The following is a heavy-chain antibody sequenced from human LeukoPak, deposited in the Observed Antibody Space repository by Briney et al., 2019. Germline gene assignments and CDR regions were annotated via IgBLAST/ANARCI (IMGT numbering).Heavy chain of an antibody. V-gene: IGHV5-51*01. CDR2: IYPGDSDT. J-gene: IGHJ4*02. CDR1: GYSFTSYR. Sequence: GESLKISCKGSGYSFTSYRIGWVREMPGKVLEWMGIIYPGDSDTSYGPSFQGQVTISADKSISTAYLQWSSLKASDTAMYYCARPAIGEPAAHDFDYWGQGTLVTVSS. CDR3: ARPAIGEPAAHDFDY. D-gene: IGHD2-2*01.